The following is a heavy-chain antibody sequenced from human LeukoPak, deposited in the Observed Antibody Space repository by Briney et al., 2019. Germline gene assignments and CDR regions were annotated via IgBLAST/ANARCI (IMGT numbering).Heavy chain of an antibody. J-gene: IGHJ4*02. Sequence: ASVKVSCKASGYTFTSYYMHWVRQAPGQGLEWMGIINPNGGNTNYAQKFQGRVTMTRDTSTTTVYMDLTSLTSDDTAVYYCARASASGRRFDYWGQGSLVTVSS. CDR3: ARASASGRRFDY. V-gene: IGHV1-46*01. CDR1: GYTFTSYY. CDR2: INPNGGNT. D-gene: IGHD3-10*01.